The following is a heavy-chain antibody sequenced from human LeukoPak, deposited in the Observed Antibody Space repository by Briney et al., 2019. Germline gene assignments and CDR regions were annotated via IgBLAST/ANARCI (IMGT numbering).Heavy chain of an antibody. V-gene: IGHV1-46*01. CDR2: INPGGGST. CDR3: ARGWSAATKSLYFGY. D-gene: IGHD2-15*01. CDR1: GYTFTSYY. J-gene: IGHJ4*02. Sequence: ASVKVSCKASGYTFTSYYLHWVRRAPGQGLEWMGIINPGGGSTTYAHNFQGRVTMTRDTSTSTVYMELSGLRYEDTAVYYCARGWSAATKSLYFGYWGQGTLVTVSS.